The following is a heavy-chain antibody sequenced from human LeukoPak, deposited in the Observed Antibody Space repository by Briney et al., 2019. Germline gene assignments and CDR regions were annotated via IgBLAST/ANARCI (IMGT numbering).Heavy chain of an antibody. CDR1: GFTFISYS. J-gene: IGHJ4*02. CDR3: ARIRPHGYSSGWYDY. V-gene: IGHV3-21*01. Sequence: GGPLRLSCAASGFTFISYSMTWVRQAPGKGLEWVSSISSSSSYIYYADSVKGRFTISRDNAKNSLYLQMNSLRAEDTAVYYCARIRPHGYSSGWYDYWGQGTLVTVSS. CDR2: ISSSSSYI. D-gene: IGHD6-19*01.